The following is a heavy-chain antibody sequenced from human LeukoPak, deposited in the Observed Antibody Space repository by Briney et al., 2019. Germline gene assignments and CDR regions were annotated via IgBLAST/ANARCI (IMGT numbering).Heavy chain of an antibody. V-gene: IGHV1-18*01. D-gene: IGHD3-22*01. Sequence: ASVKVSCKASGYTFTSYGISRVRQAPGQGLEWMGWISAYNGNTDYAQKLQGRVTMTTDTSTSTAYMELRSLRSDDTAVYYCARENYYDSSGYSLDYWGQGTLVTVSS. CDR3: ARENYYDSSGYSLDY. CDR1: GYTFTSYG. J-gene: IGHJ4*02. CDR2: ISAYNGNT.